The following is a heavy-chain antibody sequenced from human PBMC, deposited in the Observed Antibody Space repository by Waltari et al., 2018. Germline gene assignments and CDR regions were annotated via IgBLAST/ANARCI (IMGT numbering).Heavy chain of an antibody. V-gene: IGHV4-4*02. CDR3: ARDRGRGLYLDS. CDR2: SHRSGKT. CDR1: GDSMTSNNW. D-gene: IGHD2-15*01. Sequence: QLQLQESGPGLVKPSGTLSLTCTVSGDSMTSNNWWSWVRKTPETGLEWMGQSHRSGKTNYSPSLESRVTISIDTANNQLSLKVTSTTAADTAVYYCARDRGRGLYLDSWGQGILVTVSP. J-gene: IGHJ4*02.